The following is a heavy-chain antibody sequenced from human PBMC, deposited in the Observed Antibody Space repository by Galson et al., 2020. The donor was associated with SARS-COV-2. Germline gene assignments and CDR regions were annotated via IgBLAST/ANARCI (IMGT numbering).Heavy chain of an antibody. D-gene: IGHD3-3*01. CDR3: SRAKSSFLFVETVDY. CDR2: INPSGGGT. CDR1: GYTFTSYY. V-gene: IGHV1-46*01. J-gene: IGHJ4*02. Sequence: ASVTVSCKASGYTFTSYYVHWVRQAPGQGLEWMGVINPSGGGTTYTQKFQGRVTMTSDTSTTTVYMELSSLRSEDTAVYYCSRAKSSFLFVETVDYWGQGTLVTVSS.